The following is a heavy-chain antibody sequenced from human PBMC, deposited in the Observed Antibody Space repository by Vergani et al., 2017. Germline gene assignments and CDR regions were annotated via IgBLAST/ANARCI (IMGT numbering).Heavy chain of an antibody. CDR3: TRRIPNEPYCMDV. J-gene: IGHJ6*03. CDR2: IRSKANSYAT. V-gene: IGHV3-73*01. CDR1: GFTFSSSA. Sequence: EVQLVESGGGLVQPGGSLRLSCAASGFTFSSSAMHWVRQASGKGLEWVGRIRSKANSYATAYAASVKGRVTISRNDSKNTAYLQMNSLTAEDTAVYYCTRRIPNEPYCMDVWGKGTTVTVSS. D-gene: IGHD1-1*01.